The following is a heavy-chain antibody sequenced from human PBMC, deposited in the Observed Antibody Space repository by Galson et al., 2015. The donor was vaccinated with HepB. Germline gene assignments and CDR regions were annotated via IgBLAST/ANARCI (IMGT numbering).Heavy chain of an antibody. Sequence: SLRLSCAASGFTFSNYWMNWVRQAPGKGLEWVANIKQDGSEKHYVESVEGRFTISRDNSKNTLFLQMNSLRADDTAVYYCARQLAIDYWGQGTLVTVSS. CDR2: IKQDGSEK. CDR3: ARQLAIDY. J-gene: IGHJ4*02. CDR1: GFTFSNYW. D-gene: IGHD5-12*01. V-gene: IGHV3-7*03.